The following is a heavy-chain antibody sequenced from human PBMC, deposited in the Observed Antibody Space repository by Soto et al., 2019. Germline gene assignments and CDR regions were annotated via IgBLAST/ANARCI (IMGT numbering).Heavy chain of an antibody. V-gene: IGHV4-59*01. J-gene: IGHJ5*02. D-gene: IGHD2-15*01. CDR2: IYYSGST. CDR1: GGSISSYY. Sequence: PSETLSLSCTVSGGSISSYYWSWIRQPPGKGLEWIGYIYYSGSTNYNPSLKSRVTISVDTSKNQFSLKLSSVTAADTAVYYCARDRYCSGGSCYEMVFDPWGQGTLVTVSS. CDR3: ARDRYCSGGSCYEMVFDP.